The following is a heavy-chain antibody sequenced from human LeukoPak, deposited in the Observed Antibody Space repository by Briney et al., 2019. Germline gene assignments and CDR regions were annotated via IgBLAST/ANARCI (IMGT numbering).Heavy chain of an antibody. CDR3: ARGGPSYSAYFDY. Sequence: SVKVSCKASGGTFSSYAISWVRQAPGQGLEWMGRIIPIFGTANYAQKFQGRATITTDESTSTAYMELSSLRSEDTAVYYCARGGPSYSAYFDYWGQGTLVTVSS. J-gene: IGHJ4*02. CDR1: GGTFSSYA. CDR2: IIPIFGTA. D-gene: IGHD1-26*01. V-gene: IGHV1-69*05.